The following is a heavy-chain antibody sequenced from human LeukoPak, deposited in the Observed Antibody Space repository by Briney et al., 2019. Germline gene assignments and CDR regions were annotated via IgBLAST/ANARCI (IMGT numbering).Heavy chain of an antibody. V-gene: IGHV3-23*01. CDR1: GFTFGNYA. CDR3: ATRPTVGGTTPTLDL. D-gene: IGHD1-26*01. CDR2: ISGTGGST. Sequence: PGGSRRFCCAASGFTFGNYAMNWVRQAPGGGLEWVSAISGTGGSTYYADSVRGRFTICRDTYKNTLYLQINLLRADDTAIYCCATRPTVGGTTPTLDLGGQGPPDPVPS. J-gene: IGHJ5*02.